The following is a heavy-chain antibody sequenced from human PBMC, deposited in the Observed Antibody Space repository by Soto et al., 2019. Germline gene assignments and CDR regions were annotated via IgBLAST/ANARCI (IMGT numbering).Heavy chain of an antibody. Sequence: GASVKVSCKSSGYTFTSYGISCVRQAPGQGLEWMGWISAYNGNTNYAQKLQGRVTMTTDTSTSTAYMELRSLRSDDTAVYYCARADRIAVAGSIAYWGQGTLVTVSS. V-gene: IGHV1-18*01. D-gene: IGHD6-19*01. CDR2: ISAYNGNT. J-gene: IGHJ4*02. CDR3: ARADRIAVAGSIAY. CDR1: GYTFTSYG.